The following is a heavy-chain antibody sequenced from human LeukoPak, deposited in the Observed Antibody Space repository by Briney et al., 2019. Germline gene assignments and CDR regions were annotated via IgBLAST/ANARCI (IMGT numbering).Heavy chain of an antibody. CDR3: ARVLAAAGTPSYYYYGMDV. CDR2: ISYDGSNK. J-gene: IGHJ6*02. V-gene: IGHV3-30*03. Sequence: GGSLRLSCAASGFALSSYGMNWVRQAPGKGLEWVAVISYDGSNKYYADSVKGRFTISRDNSKNTLYLQMNSLRAEDTAVYYCARVLAAAGTPSYYYYGMDVWGQGTTVTVSS. CDR1: GFALSSYG. D-gene: IGHD6-13*01.